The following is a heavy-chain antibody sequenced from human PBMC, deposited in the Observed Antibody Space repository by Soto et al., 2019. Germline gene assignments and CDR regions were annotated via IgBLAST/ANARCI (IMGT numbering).Heavy chain of an antibody. Sequence: PSETLSLTCTVSGGSISSYYWSWIRQHPGKGMEWIGYIYYSGSTNYNPSLKSRVTIPVDTSKNQFSLKLSSVTAADTAVYYCARGRPTLTIFGVGPSYYCMDVWGQGTTVT. V-gene: IGHV4-59*12. D-gene: IGHD3-3*01. J-gene: IGHJ6*02. CDR1: GGSISSYY. CDR3: ARGRPTLTIFGVGPSYYCMDV. CDR2: IYYSGST.